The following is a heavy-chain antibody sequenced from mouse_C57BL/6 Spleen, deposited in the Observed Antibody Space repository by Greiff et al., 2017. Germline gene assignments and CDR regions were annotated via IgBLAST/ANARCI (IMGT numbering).Heavy chain of an antibody. CDR3: ARDRTNYYAMDY. CDR1: GFTFSSYA. Sequence: EVKLMESGGGLVKPGGSLKLSCAASGFTFSSYAMSWVRQTPEKRLEWVATISDGGSYTYYPDNVKGRFTISRDNAKNNLYLQMSHRKSEDTAMYYCARDRTNYYAMDYWGEGTSVTVSS. V-gene: IGHV5-4*01. CDR2: ISDGGSYT. J-gene: IGHJ4*01.